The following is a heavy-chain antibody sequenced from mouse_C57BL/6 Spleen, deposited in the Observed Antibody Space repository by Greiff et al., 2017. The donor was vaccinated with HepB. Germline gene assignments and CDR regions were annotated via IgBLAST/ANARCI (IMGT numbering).Heavy chain of an antibody. CDR2: INPNNGGT. V-gene: IGHV1-18*01. J-gene: IGHJ4*01. D-gene: IGHD2-4*01. CDR3: ARKGRMGDLYYDYDRYAMDY. Sequence: EVQLQQSGPELVKPGASVKIPCKASGYTFTDYNMDWVKQSHGKSLEWIGDINPNNGGTIYNQKFKGKATLTVDKSSSTAYMELRSLTSEDTAVYYCARKGRMGDLYYDYDRYAMDYWGQGTSVTVSS. CDR1: GYTFTDYN.